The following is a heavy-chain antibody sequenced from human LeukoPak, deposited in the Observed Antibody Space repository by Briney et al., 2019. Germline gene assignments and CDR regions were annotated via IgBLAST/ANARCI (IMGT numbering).Heavy chain of an antibody. D-gene: IGHD6-13*01. Sequence: SETLSLTCTVSGGSISSYYWSWIRQPPGKGLEWIGYIYYSGSTNYNPSLKSRVTISVDTSKNQFSLKLSSVTAADTAVYYCARDATGHNSSWEFDHWGQGTLVTVSS. CDR3: ARDATGHNSSWEFDH. J-gene: IGHJ4*02. V-gene: IGHV4-59*01. CDR1: GGSISSYY. CDR2: IYYSGST.